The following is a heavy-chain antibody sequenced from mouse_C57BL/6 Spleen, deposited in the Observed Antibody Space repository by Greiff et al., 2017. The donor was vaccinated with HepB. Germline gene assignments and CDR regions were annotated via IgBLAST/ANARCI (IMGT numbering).Heavy chain of an antibody. Sequence: VQLQQSGAELVRPGTSVKVSCKASGYAFTNYLIEWVKQRPGQGLEWIGVINPGSGGTNYNEKFRGKATLTADKSSSTAYMQLSSLTSEDSAVYFCARSDYGHYYAMDYWGQGTSVTVSS. V-gene: IGHV1-54*01. CDR1: GYAFTNYL. CDR2: INPGSGGT. CDR3: ARSDYGHYYAMDY. D-gene: IGHD1-1*01. J-gene: IGHJ4*01.